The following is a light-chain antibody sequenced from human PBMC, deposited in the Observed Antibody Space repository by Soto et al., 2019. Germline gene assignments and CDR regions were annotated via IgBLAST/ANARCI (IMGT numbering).Light chain of an antibody. V-gene: IGKV3-20*01. CDR1: QSVSSSY. Sequence: PGERATLSCRASQSVSSSYLAWYQQKPGQAPRLLIYAASSRATGIPDRFSGSGSGTDFTLTISRLEPEDFAVYYCQQYGSSPFTFGPGTKVDIK. CDR3: QQYGSSPFT. J-gene: IGKJ3*01. CDR2: AAS.